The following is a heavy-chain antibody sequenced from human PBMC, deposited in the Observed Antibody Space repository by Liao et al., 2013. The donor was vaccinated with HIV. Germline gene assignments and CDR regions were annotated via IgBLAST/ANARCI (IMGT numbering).Heavy chain of an antibody. V-gene: IGHV4-34*01. D-gene: IGHD3-3*01. Sequence: QVQLQQWGPGLVKPSETLSLTCTVSGGSISSYSWSWIRQPPGKGLEWIGEINHSGSTNYNPSLKSRVTISVDKSKKQFSLKLSSVTAADTAVYYCARGFDFWSGSHFQHWGQGTLVTVSS. CDR3: ARGFDFWSGSHFQH. CDR1: GGSISSYS. J-gene: IGHJ1*01. CDR2: INHSGST.